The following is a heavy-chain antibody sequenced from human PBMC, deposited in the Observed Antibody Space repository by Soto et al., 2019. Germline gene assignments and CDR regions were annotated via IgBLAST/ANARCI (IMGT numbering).Heavy chain of an antibody. D-gene: IGHD3-10*02. CDR2: IYYTGST. J-gene: IGHJ5*02. CDR1: GASIRSDGYY. CDR3: ARRTMSHFDP. Sequence: QVQLQESGPGLVQPSQTLSLTCTVSGASIRSDGYYWGWIRQHPGKGLEWIEYIYYTGSTYYNPSLKSRVLISVDTSKNQFSLKLTSVTAADTAVYYCARRTMSHFDPWGQGTLVTVSS. V-gene: IGHV4-31*03.